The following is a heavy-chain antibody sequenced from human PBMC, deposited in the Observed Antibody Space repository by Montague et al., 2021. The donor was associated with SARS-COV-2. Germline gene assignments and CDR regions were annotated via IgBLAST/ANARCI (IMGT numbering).Heavy chain of an antibody. CDR1: GFTVSSTY. CDR2: TYAGGTT. CDR3: ARATYYGGPSDY. D-gene: IGHD4-23*01. V-gene: IGHV3-53*01. Sequence: SLRLSLSASGFTVSSTYVNWVRQAPGKGLEWVSVTYAGGTTYYADSVKGRFTISADNSKNTLYLQMHSLRAEDTAVYYCARATYYGGPSDYWGQGTLVTVSS. J-gene: IGHJ4*02.